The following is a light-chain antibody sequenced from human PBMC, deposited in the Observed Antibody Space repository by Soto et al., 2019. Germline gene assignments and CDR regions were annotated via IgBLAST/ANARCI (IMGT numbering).Light chain of an antibody. CDR2: EVS. CDR3: SSYTSIITPHYV. V-gene: IGLV2-14*01. Sequence: ALTQPASVSGSPGQSITISCTGTSSDVGGYNYVSWYQQHPGKAPKLMIYEVSNRPSGVSNRFSGSKSGNTASLTSSGLQAEDEADYYCSSYTSIITPHYVFGTGTKLTVL. J-gene: IGLJ1*01. CDR1: SSDVGGYNY.